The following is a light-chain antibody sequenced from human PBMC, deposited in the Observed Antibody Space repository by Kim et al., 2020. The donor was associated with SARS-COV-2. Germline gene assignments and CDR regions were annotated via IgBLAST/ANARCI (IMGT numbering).Light chain of an antibody. J-gene: IGLJ1*01. CDR3: SSHASPNNAFV. V-gene: IGLV2-8*01. CDR1: SSDVGRYDF. Sequence: SVTTAGTGTSSDVGRYDFVSWYQHHPGKAPKVIIYEVTKRSSGVPDRFSGSKSGNTASLTVSGLQAEDEADYYCSSHASPNNAFVFGTGTKVTVL. CDR2: EVT.